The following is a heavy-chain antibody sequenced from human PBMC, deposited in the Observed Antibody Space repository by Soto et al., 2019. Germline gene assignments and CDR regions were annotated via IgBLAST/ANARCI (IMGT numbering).Heavy chain of an antibody. CDR1: GFSLSTRGVG. CDR3: AHMAFDHYDILTGLDY. CDR2: IYWDGDR. J-gene: IGHJ4*02. V-gene: IGHV2-5*02. D-gene: IGHD3-9*01. Sequence: QITLKESGPTLVKPTQTLTLTCTVSGFSLSTRGVGVGWIRQPPGKALEWLALIYWDGDRHYSPSLKNRLTITKDTSKKQVVCTMTNMDPVDTATYYCAHMAFDHYDILTGLDYCGQGTLVTVSS.